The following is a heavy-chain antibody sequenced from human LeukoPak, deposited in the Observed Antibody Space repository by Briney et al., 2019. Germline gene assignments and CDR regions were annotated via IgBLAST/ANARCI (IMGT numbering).Heavy chain of an antibody. D-gene: IGHD5-24*01. V-gene: IGHV3-7*01. CDR3: ARDKVEGPTKFVS. Sequence: PGGTLRLLCAASGHSYSRYWMSWVSQAPARGLEWVANLKPDGSEIYYVESVKGRFTISRDNAKNAVDLHMNSLGPEYTAMYYCARDKVEGPTKFVSWGQGSRVTVSS. CDR2: LKPDGSEI. J-gene: IGHJ5*01. CDR1: GHSYSRYW.